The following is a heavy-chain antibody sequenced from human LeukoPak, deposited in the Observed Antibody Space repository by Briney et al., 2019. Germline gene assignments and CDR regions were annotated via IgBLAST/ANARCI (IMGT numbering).Heavy chain of an antibody. CDR1: GYSISSGYY. Sequence: SETLSLTCAVSGYSISSGYYWGWIRQPPGKGLQWIGSIYRSGSTYYNPSLKRRVTMSVDTSKNQFSLRLTSVTAADTAVYYCARASLTSGSFFDYWGQGTLVTVSS. J-gene: IGHJ4*02. D-gene: IGHD1-26*01. CDR2: IYRSGST. CDR3: ARASLTSGSFFDY. V-gene: IGHV4-38-2*01.